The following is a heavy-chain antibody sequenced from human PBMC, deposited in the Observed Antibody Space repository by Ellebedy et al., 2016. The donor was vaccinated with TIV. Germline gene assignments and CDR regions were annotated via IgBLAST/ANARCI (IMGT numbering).Heavy chain of an antibody. V-gene: IGHV3-30*18. CDR1: GFTFRSYG. D-gene: IGHD1-26*01. Sequence: GGSLRLSCAASGFTFRSYGMHWVRQDPGKGLEWVAVISYEGNQAYYADSVKGRFTISRDNSKNTVYLQMNSLRTEDTALYYCAKVGHQWDFDYWGQGTLVTVSS. CDR2: ISYEGNQA. CDR3: AKVGHQWDFDY. J-gene: IGHJ4*02.